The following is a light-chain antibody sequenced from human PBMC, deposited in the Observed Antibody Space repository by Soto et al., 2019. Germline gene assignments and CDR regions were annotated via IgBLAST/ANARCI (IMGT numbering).Light chain of an antibody. CDR1: QSISWW. CDR3: QQYSSPWT. J-gene: IGKJ1*01. V-gene: IGKV1-5*03. CDR2: KAS. Sequence: DIQMTQSPSTLSASVGDRVTITCRASQSISWWLAWYQQKPGKAPKLLIYKASTLDSGVPSRFSGSGSGTEFTLTISSLQPDDIGTYFCQQYSSPWTFGQGTKVDIK.